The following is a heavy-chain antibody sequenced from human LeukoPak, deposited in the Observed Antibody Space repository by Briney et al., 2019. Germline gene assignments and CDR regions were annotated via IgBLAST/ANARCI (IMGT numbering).Heavy chain of an antibody. Sequence: PGGSLRLSCAASGFTFSDYYMSWVRQAPGKGLEWVSSMSGSDGSTYYVDSVKGRFTISRDNFKNTLYLQMNSLRAEDTAVYYCAKDLHLRYFDWLPGDSFDVWGQGTMVTVSS. CDR2: MSGSDGST. CDR3: AKDLHLRYFDWLPGDSFDV. J-gene: IGHJ3*01. D-gene: IGHD3-9*01. V-gene: IGHV3-23*01. CDR1: GFTFSDYY.